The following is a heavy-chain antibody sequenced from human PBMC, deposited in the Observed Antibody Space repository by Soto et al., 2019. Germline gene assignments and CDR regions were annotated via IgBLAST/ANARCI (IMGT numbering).Heavy chain of an antibody. CDR2: IIPIFGTA. J-gene: IGHJ2*01. CDR3: ARAPWDSSGYYPHWYFDL. Sequence: SVKVSCKASGGTFSSYAISWVRQAPGQGLEWMGGIIPIFGTANYAQKFQGRVTITADKSTSTAYMELSSLRSEDTAVYYCARAPWDSSGYYPHWYFDLWGRGTLVTVSS. D-gene: IGHD3-22*01. V-gene: IGHV1-69*06. CDR1: GGTFSSYA.